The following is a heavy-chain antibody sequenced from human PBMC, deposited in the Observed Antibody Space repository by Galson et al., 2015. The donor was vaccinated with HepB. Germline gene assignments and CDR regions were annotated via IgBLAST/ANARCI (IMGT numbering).Heavy chain of an antibody. D-gene: IGHD3-9*01. CDR3: TIFHDLAAQNWFDP. Sequence: PALVKPTQTLTLTCTVSGFSLSNARMGVSWIRQPPGKALEWLAHIFSNDEKSYSTSLKSRLTISKDTSKSQVVLTMTNMDPVDTATYYCTIFHDLAAQNWFDPWGQGTLVTVSS. CDR2: IFSNDEK. CDR1: GFSLSNARMG. J-gene: IGHJ5*02. V-gene: IGHV2-26*01.